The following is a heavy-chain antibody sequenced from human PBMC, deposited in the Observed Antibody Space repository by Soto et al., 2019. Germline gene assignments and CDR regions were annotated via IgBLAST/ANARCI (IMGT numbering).Heavy chain of an antibody. CDR2: IVPNVGTV. CDR3: ARRDTSGFLRYFDN. Sequence: QMQLVQSGAEVKKPGSSVKVSCKASGGTLSSFSNYPINLVRQAPGQGLEWMVGIVPNVGTVNYAHKFQGRVTITADKSTGTAYMEVSSLRSEDTALYYWARRDTSGFLRYFDNWGQGTLVTVSS. J-gene: IGHJ4*02. CDR1: GGTLSSFSNYP. V-gene: IGHV1-69*06. D-gene: IGHD3-3*01.